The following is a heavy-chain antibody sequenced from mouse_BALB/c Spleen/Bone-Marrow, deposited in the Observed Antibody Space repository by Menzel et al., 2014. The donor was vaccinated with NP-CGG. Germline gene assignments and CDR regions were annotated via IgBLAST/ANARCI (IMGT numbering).Heavy chain of an antibody. D-gene: IGHD2-3*01. CDR1: GFDFSRYW. V-gene: IGHV4-1*02. Sequence: EVKLMESGGGLVQPGGSLKLSCAASGFDFSRYWMSWVRQAPGKGLEWIGEINPDSSTINYTPSLKDKFIISRDNAKNTLYLQMSKVRSEDTALYYCASYDGYYYWYFDVWGAGTRSPSPQ. CDR3: ASYDGYYYWYFDV. J-gene: IGHJ1*01. CDR2: INPDSSTI.